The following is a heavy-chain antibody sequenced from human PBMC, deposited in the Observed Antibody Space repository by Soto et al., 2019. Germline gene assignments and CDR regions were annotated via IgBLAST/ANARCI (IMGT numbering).Heavy chain of an antibody. V-gene: IGHV4-31*03. J-gene: IGHJ4*02. Sequence: SETLSLTCTVSGGSITRGGYYWSWIRQHPGKGLEWIGYIYNSGTTYYNPSLKSRVTISVDTSKNQFSLKLSSVTAADTAVYYCARVPRGSYWRGFDYWGQGTLVTVSS. CDR1: GGSITRGGYY. CDR2: IYNSGTT. CDR3: ARVPRGSYWRGFDY. D-gene: IGHD1-26*01.